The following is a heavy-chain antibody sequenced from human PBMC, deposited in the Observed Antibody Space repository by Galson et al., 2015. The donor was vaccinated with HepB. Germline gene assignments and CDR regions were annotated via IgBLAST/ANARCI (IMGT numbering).Heavy chain of an antibody. D-gene: IGHD5-24*01. Sequence: SVKVSCKASGGTFSSYAISWVRQAPGQGLEWMGGIIPIFGTANYAQKFQGRVTITADESTSTAYMELSSLRSEDTAVYYCARDQGRDGYRDFDYWGQGTLVTVSS. CDR3: ARDQGRDGYRDFDY. V-gene: IGHV1-69*13. J-gene: IGHJ4*02. CDR1: GGTFSSYA. CDR2: IIPIFGTA.